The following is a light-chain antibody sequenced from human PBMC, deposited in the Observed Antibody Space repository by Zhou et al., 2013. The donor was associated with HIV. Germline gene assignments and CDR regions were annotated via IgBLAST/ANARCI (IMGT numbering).Light chain of an antibody. V-gene: IGKV1-6*01. Sequence: IQMTQSPSSLSASIGDRVTIICRASQDIRNDLGWYQQKPGKAPKLLIYAASILQSGVPSRFSGGGSGSDFTLIISSLQPEDFATYFCLQDHSYPRTFGQGPSWKSN. J-gene: IGKJ2*01. CDR2: AAS. CDR3: LQDHSYPRT. CDR1: QDIRND.